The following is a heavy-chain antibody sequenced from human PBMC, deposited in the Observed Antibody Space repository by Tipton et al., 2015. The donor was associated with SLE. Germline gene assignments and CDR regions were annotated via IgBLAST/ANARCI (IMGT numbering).Heavy chain of an antibody. CDR1: GDSISGHY. D-gene: IGHD3-10*01. J-gene: IGHJ5*02. Sequence: TLSLTCSVSGDSISGHYWRWIRQSPGKGLEWIAYIHYSGSPSYNPSLESRVTILVDTSKNQFSLRLTSVTAADTGVYYCARRSSSNSFDPWGQGTLVTVSS. V-gene: IGHV4-59*08. CDR3: ARRSSSNSFDP. CDR2: IHYSGSP.